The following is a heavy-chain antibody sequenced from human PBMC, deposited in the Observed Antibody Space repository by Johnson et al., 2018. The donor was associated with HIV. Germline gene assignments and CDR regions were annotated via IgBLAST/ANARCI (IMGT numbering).Heavy chain of an antibody. CDR3: VRLMTRESTDACDI. J-gene: IGHJ3*02. CDR2: ISFDGSHK. Sequence: QMLLVESGGGVVQPGRSLRLSCGASGFIFSSYAMHWVRQAPGKGLEWVALISFDGSHKYYADSVKGRFTISRDNSKNTLYLQMNSLRADDTAVYYCVRLMTRESTDACDIWCQGTMVTVSS. D-gene: IGHD4-11*01. V-gene: IGHV3-30*04. CDR1: GFIFSSYA.